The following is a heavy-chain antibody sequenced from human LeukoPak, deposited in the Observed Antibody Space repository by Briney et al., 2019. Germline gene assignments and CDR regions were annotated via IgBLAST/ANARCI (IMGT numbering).Heavy chain of an antibody. V-gene: IGHV4-4*09. CDR2: ISTTGST. CDR1: GTSISRHY. Sequence: PETLSLTCTVSGTSISRHYWSWLRQSAGLGLEWLGYISTTGSTTYNPSLEGRVTMSEDTSQNQLSLTPSSVTAADTAVYFCARQDGLRVGDLGGWFDFWGQGIQVTVSS. J-gene: IGHJ5*01. CDR3: ARQDGLRVGDLGGWFDF. D-gene: IGHD3-10*01.